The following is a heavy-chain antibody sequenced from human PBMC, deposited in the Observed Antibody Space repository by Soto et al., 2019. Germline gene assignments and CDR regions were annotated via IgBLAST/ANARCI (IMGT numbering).Heavy chain of an antibody. Sequence: SGPTLVNPTQTLTLTCTFSGFSLSTSGVGVGWIRQPPGKALEWLALIYWDDDKRYSPSLKSRLTITKDTSKNQVVLTMTNMDPVDTATYYCARDVYYDILTGQGWFDPWGQGTLVTVSS. D-gene: IGHD3-9*01. CDR2: IYWDDDK. CDR3: ARDVYYDILTGQGWFDP. V-gene: IGHV2-5*02. CDR1: GFSLSTSGVG. J-gene: IGHJ5*02.